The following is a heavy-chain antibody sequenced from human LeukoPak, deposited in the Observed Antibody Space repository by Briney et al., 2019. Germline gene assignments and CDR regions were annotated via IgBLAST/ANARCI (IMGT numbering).Heavy chain of an antibody. Sequence: SVKVSCKASGGTFSSYAIGWVRQAPGQGLEWMGGIIPIFGTANYAQKFQGRVTITADESTSTAYMELSSLRSEDTAVYYCARESRTIPPGAFDIWGQGTMVTVSS. D-gene: IGHD1-1*01. CDR2: IIPIFGTA. CDR3: ARESRTIPPGAFDI. V-gene: IGHV1-69*01. J-gene: IGHJ3*02. CDR1: GGTFSSYA.